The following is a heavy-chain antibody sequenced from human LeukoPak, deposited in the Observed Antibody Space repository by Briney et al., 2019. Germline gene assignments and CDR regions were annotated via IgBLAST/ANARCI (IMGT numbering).Heavy chain of an antibody. CDR3: ARAGITMVRGVIRGDAFDI. Sequence: SETLSLTCAVYGGSFSDYFWTWIRQPPGKGLEWIGEINHSGNTNYNPSLKSRVTISVDTSKNQFSLNLSSVTAADTAVYYCARAGITMVRGVIRGDAFDIWGQGTMVTVSS. D-gene: IGHD3-10*01. J-gene: IGHJ3*02. V-gene: IGHV4-34*01. CDR1: GGSFSDYF. CDR2: INHSGNT.